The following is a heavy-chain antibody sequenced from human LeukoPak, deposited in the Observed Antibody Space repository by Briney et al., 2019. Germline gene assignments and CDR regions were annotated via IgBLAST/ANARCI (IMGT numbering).Heavy chain of an antibody. CDR1: GDSISMHY. CDR3: ATSTTGTTYAFDI. Sequence: SETLSLTCSVSGDSISMHYWSWIRQPPGKGLEWIGYIDHTGSTNYNPSLNSRVTISRDMSKNHFSLELSSVTAADTAVYYCATSTTGTTYAFDIWGQGTMVTVSS. D-gene: IGHD1-1*01. CDR2: IDHTGST. J-gene: IGHJ3*02. V-gene: IGHV4-59*11.